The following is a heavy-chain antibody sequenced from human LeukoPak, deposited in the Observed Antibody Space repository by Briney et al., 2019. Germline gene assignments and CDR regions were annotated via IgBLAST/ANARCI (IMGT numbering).Heavy chain of an antibody. CDR1: GGTFSSYA. V-gene: IGHV1-69*05. Sequence: GASVKVSCKASGGTFSSYAISWVRQAPGQGLEWMGGIIPIFGTANYAQKFQGRVTMTTDTSTNTAYMELRSLRSDDTAVYYCARAPPPDVVVPAALDYWGQGTLVTVSS. J-gene: IGHJ4*02. CDR3: ARAPPPDVVVPAALDY. CDR2: IIPIFGTA. D-gene: IGHD2-2*01.